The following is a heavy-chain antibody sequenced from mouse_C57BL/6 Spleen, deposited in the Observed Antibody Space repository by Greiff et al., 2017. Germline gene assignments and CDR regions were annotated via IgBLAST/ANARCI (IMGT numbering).Heavy chain of an antibody. J-gene: IGHJ1*03. CDR2: IGPEDGDI. V-gene: IGHV14-1*01. CDR3: TSFYGPSYWYFGG. D-gene: IGHD2-10*01. Sequence: VQLQQSWAELVSPGASVKLSCTASGFNLNLDYIRWVKQWPEQGLEWIGEIGPEDGDIEYAPKFQGKATMTADTSSSTAYLQLSSLTSEDTAVYYCTSFYGPSYWYFGGWGTGTTVTVSS. CDR1: GFNLNLDY.